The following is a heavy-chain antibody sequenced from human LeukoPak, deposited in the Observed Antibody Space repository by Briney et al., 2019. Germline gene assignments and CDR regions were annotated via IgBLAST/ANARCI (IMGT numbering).Heavy chain of an antibody. V-gene: IGHV5-51*01. J-gene: IGHJ5*02. D-gene: IGHD1-26*01. CDR1: GYSFTSYW. CDR2: IYPGDSDT. CDR3: ARRVGATTGGPYWFDP. Sequence: KNGESLKISCKGSGYSFTSYWIGWVRQMPGKGLEWMGIIYPGDSDTRYSPSFQGQVTISADKSISTAYLQWSSLKASDTAMYYCARRVGATTGGPYWFDPWGQGTLVTVSS.